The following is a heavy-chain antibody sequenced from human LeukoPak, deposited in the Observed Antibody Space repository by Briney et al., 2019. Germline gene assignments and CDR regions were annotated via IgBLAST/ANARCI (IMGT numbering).Heavy chain of an antibody. CDR3: ARPDSQLFTDGFDI. Sequence: SETLSLTRTVSGGSISSYYWSWIRQPPGNGLEWIGYIYYSGSTNYNPSLKSRVTISVDPSKNQFSLKLSSLTAADTAVYYCARPDSQLFTDGFDIWGQGTMVTVSS. J-gene: IGHJ3*02. D-gene: IGHD1-1*01. CDR1: GGSISSYY. CDR2: IYYSGST. V-gene: IGHV4-59*08.